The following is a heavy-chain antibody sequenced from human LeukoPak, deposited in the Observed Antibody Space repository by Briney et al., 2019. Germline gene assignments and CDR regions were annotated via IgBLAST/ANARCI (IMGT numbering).Heavy chain of an antibody. D-gene: IGHD5-24*01. CDR1: GFTFIGYA. Sequence: PGRSLRLSCAASGFTFIGYAMQWVRQAPGKGLEWVAVILYDGTNKYSADSVKGRFTISRDNSKSTLYLQMDSLRPEDTAVYYCARRWPPDYWGQGTLVTVSS. CDR2: ILYDGTNK. CDR3: ARRWPPDY. J-gene: IGHJ4*02. V-gene: IGHV3-30-3*01.